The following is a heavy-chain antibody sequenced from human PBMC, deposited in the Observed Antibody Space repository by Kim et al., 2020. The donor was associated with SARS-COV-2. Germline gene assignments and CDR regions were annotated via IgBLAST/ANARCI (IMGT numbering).Heavy chain of an antibody. CDR3: ASQLRQQLVSD. V-gene: IGHV4-39*01. D-gene: IGHD6-13*01. J-gene: IGHJ4*02. CDR1: GGSISSSSYY. CDR2: IYYSGST. Sequence: SETLSLTCTVSGGSISSSSYYWGWIRQPPGKGLEWIGSIYYSGSTYYNPSLKSRVTISVDTSKNQFSLKLSSVTAADTAVYYCASQLRQQLVSDWGQGTLVTVSS.